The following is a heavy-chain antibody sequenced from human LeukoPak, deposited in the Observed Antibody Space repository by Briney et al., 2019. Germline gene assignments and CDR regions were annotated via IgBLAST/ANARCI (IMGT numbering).Heavy chain of an antibody. CDR1: GFTFSNYW. CDR3: ARDGRYGSGSYSIRLDFDY. V-gene: IGHV3-74*01. D-gene: IGHD3-10*01. Sequence: PGGSLRLSCAASGFTFSNYWLHWVRQAPGKGLVWVSRVNFDGTTTNYADSVKGRLTISRDNAKNSLYLQMNSLRAEDTAVYYCARDGRYGSGSYSIRLDFDYWGQGTLVTVSS. CDR2: VNFDGTTT. J-gene: IGHJ4*02.